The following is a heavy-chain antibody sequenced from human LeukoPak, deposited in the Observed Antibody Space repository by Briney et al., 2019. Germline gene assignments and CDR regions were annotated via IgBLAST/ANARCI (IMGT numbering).Heavy chain of an antibody. V-gene: IGHV3-30*04. CDR2: ISYDGSNK. Sequence: GGSLRLSCAASGFTFSSYAMHWVRQAPGKGLEWVAVISYDGSNKYYADSVKGRFTVSRDNSKNTVSLQMNSLRAEDTAVYYCAGDGWHGLFTYWGQGTLVTVSS. D-gene: IGHD5-24*01. J-gene: IGHJ4*02. CDR3: AGDGWHGLFTY. CDR1: GFTFSSYA.